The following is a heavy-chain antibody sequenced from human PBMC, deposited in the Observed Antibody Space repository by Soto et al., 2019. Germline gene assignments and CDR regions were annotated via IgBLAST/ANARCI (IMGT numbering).Heavy chain of an antibody. CDR3: AKYYYDSRGYYYNYFDY. D-gene: IGHD3-22*01. CDR1: GFTFSSYS. V-gene: IGHV3-48*01. CDR2: ISTVSSTI. Sequence: GGSLRLSCAASGFTFSSYSMNWVRQAPGKGLEWVSYISTVSSTIYYADSVKGRFTISRDNSKNTLYLQMNSLRAEDTAVYYCAKYYYDSRGYYYNYFDYWGQGTLVTVSS. J-gene: IGHJ4*02.